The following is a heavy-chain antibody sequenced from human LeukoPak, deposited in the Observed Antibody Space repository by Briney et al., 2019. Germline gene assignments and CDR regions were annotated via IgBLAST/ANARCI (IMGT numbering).Heavy chain of an antibody. Sequence: ASVKVSCKASGGTFSDYSISWVRQAPGQGLEWMGRIIPILNVPNYAQKFEGRLTITADKSTSTAYMELSSLKSADTAVYFCARDRPRARYFDYWGQGTLVTVSS. D-gene: IGHD2-15*01. CDR1: GGTFSDYS. V-gene: IGHV1-69*04. CDR2: IIPILNVP. CDR3: ARDRPRARYFDY. J-gene: IGHJ4*02.